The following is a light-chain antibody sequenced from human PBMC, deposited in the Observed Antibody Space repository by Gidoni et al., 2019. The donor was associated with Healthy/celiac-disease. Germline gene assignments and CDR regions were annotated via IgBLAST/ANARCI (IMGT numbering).Light chain of an antibody. V-gene: IGKV1-39*01. CDR1: QSISIY. CDR2: AAS. Sequence: DIQMTQSPSSLSASVGDRVTITCRASQSISIYLNWYQQKPGKAPKLLIDAASSLQSGVPSRFSGSGSGTDLTFTISSLKPEDFATYYCQQSYSTRRSFGQGTKLEIK. J-gene: IGKJ2*03. CDR3: QQSYSTRRS.